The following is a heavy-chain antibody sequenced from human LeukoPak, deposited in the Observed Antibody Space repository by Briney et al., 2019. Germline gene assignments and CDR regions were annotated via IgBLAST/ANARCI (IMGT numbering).Heavy chain of an antibody. Sequence: SETLSLTCTVSGGSISSYYWSWIRQPPGKGLEWIGYIYYSGSTNYNPSLKSRVTISVDTSKNQFSLKLSSVTAADTAVYYCATSICCSGWYRGLYGMDVWGQGTTVTVSS. J-gene: IGHJ6*02. CDR1: GGSISSYY. V-gene: IGHV4-59*01. CDR3: ATSICCSGWYRGLYGMDV. CDR2: IYYSGST. D-gene: IGHD6-19*01.